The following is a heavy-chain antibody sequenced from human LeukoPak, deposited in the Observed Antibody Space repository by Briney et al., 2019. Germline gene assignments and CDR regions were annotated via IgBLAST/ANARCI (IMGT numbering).Heavy chain of an antibody. CDR1: GFTFSSYG. J-gene: IGHJ3*02. CDR3: AKDLDYYDSSGYWGAFDI. V-gene: IGHV3-30*18. CDR2: ISYDGSNK. D-gene: IGHD3-22*01. Sequence: GGSLRLSCAASGFTFSSYGMHWVRQAPGKGLEWVAVISYDGSNKYYADSVKGRFTISRDNSKNTLYLQMNSLRAEDTAMYYCAKDLDYYDSSGYWGAFDIWGQGTMVTVSS.